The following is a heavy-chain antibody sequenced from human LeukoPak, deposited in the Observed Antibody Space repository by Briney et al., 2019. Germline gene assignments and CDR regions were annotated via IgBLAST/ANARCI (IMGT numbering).Heavy chain of an antibody. CDR1: GGTFSSYA. CDR3: AATATLGFRFDP. V-gene: IGHV1-69*13. CDR2: IIPIFGTA. J-gene: IGHJ5*02. D-gene: IGHD2-15*01. Sequence: SVKVSCKASGGTFSSYAISWVRQAPGQGLEWTGGIIPIFGTANYAQKFQGRVTITADESTSTAYMELSSLRSEDTAVYYCAATATLGFRFDPWGQGTLVTVSS.